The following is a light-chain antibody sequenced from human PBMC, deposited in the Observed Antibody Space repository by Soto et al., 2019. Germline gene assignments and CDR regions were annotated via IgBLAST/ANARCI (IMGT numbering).Light chain of an antibody. CDR1: RSIRSD. Sequence: EIVMTQSPVTLSVSPGERATLSRRASRSIRSDLAWYQQKLGQGPRLLIFGASTRATDIPARFSGSGSGTEFTLTISSLQSEDFAMYYCQQYNNWPQTFGQGTKVDIK. CDR3: QQYNNWPQT. CDR2: GAS. J-gene: IGKJ1*01. V-gene: IGKV3-15*01.